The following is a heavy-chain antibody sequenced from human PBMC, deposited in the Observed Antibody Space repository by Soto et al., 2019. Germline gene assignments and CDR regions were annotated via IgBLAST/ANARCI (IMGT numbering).Heavy chain of an antibody. CDR2: INPTSGGT. Sequence: QMQLVQSGAEVKKPGASVKVSCKASGYTFTGYYMHWVRQAPVQGLEWMGWINPTSGGTNYAQKFQGWVTMTRETSISTAYVELSRMRSDDTAVYCCARDGIGQPTGYSSGWYYYYYGMDVWGQGTTVTVSS. CDR1: GYTFTGYY. CDR3: ARDGIGQPTGYSSGWYYYYYGMDV. J-gene: IGHJ6*02. D-gene: IGHD6-19*01. V-gene: IGHV1-2*04.